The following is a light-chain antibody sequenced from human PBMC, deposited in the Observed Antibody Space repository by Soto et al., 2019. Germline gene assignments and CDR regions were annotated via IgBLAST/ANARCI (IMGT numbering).Light chain of an antibody. J-gene: IGLJ1*01. CDR3: QCWEAAILV. V-gene: IGLV4-69*02. CDR2: LNSDGSH. CDR1: SGHNDYD. Sequence: QPVLTQSPSASASLGASVKLTCTLTSGHNDYDIAWHQQQPDKGPRYLMRLNSDGSHNKGGGGPDRFTGSSSWADRCLIISGVRSDYEADYYCQCWEAAILVFGAGTKLTV.